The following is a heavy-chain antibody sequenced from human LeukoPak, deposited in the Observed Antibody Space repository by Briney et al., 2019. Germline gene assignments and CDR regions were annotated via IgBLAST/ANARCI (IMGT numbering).Heavy chain of an antibody. Sequence: ASVKVSCKPSGYIFTDYYIHWVRQAPGQGLEWMAWNNPNTGEKRYSQKFQDRVILSSARSTSTAYLEMDGLTSDDTAIYYCARGSPASGRFPFEFWGQGTLVTVSS. CDR3: ARGSPASGRFPFEF. D-gene: IGHD3-3*01. CDR2: NNPNTGEK. J-gene: IGHJ4*02. V-gene: IGHV1-2*02. CDR1: GYIFTDYY.